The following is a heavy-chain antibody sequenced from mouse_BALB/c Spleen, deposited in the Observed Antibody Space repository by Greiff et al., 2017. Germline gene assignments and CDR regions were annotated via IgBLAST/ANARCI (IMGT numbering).Heavy chain of an antibody. CDR1: GYTFSSYW. D-gene: IGHD2-14*01. CDR3: ARKVRPLYYAMDY. J-gene: IGHJ4*01. V-gene: IGHV1-9*01. CDR2: ILPGSGST. Sequence: VQLQQSGAELMKPGASVKISCKATGYTFSSYWIEWVKQRPGHGLEWIGEILPGSGSTNYNEKFKGKATFTADTSSNTAYMQLSSLTSEDSAVYYCARKVRPLYYAMDYWGQGTSVTVSS.